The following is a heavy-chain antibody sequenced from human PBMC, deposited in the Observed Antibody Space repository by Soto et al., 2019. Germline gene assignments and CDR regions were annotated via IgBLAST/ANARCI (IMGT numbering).Heavy chain of an antibody. D-gene: IGHD3-22*01. CDR2: IFPSDSDT. Sequence: GESLKISCRTSGYRFTSYWIAWVRQMPGKGLEWMGIIFPSDSDTRYSPSFQGQVTISADKSTSTVFLQWASLKASDTAVYFCARKDKSGYFNWFDPWGQGTLVTVSS. V-gene: IGHV5-51*01. CDR1: GYRFTSYW. J-gene: IGHJ5*02. CDR3: ARKDKSGYFNWFDP.